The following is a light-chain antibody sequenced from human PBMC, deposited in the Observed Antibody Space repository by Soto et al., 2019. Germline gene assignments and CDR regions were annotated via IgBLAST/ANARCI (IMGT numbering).Light chain of an antibody. V-gene: IGLV1-40*01. CDR3: QSYDSSLHGPL. Sequence: QSVLTQPPSVSGAPGQRVTISCTGSNSNIGTGYDVHWYQQRPGTAPKLLIYGNVNRPSGVPDRFSGSKSGALASLAITGLQSEDEADYYCQSYDSSLHGPLFGGGTKLTVL. CDR1: NSNIGTGYD. CDR2: GNV. J-gene: IGLJ2*01.